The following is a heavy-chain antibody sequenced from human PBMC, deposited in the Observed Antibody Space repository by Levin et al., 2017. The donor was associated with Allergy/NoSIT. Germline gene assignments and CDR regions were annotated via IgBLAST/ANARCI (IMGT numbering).Heavy chain of an antibody. V-gene: IGHV3-23*01. D-gene: IGHD4-17*01. CDR1: GFTFSIYA. CDR3: EKGGDYRDPPYNYMDV. J-gene: IGHJ6*03. Sequence: GESLKISCAASGFTFSIYAMSWVRQAPGKGLEWVSGITGSSGHTYYADSVKGRFTISRDNSKNTLYLQMNSLREAERAVYYCEKGGDYRDPPYNYMDVSGKGTTVTVSS. CDR2: ITGSSGHT.